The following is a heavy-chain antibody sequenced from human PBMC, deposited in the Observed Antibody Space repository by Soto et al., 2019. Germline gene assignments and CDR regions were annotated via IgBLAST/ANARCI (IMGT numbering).Heavy chain of an antibody. J-gene: IGHJ4*02. CDR2: IYYSGST. Sequence: WGWIRQPPGKGLEWIGSIYYSGSTYYNPSLKSRVTISVDTSKNQFSLKLSSVTAADTAVYYCARHVRIVGATCLDYWGQGTLVTVSS. V-gene: IGHV4-39*01. CDR3: ARHVRIVGATCLDY. D-gene: IGHD1-26*01.